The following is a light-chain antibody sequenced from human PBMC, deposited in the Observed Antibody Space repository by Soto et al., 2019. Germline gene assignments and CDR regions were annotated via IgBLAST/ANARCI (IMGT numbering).Light chain of an antibody. V-gene: IGLV1-44*01. CDR1: SSNIGSYT. Sequence: QSVLTQPPSASGTPGQRVTISCSGSSSNIGSYTVNWYQQFPGTAPKFVIYSDNQRPSGVPDRVSGSKSGTSASLAISGLQSEDEADYYCAAWDDSLNGPVFGGGTKLTVL. CDR3: AAWDDSLNGPV. J-gene: IGLJ2*01. CDR2: SDN.